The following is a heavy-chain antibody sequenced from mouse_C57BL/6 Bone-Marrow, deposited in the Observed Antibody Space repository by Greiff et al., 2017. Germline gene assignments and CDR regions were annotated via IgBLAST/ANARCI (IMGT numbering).Heavy chain of an antibody. CDR3: ARLRVYYGSSYAMDY. CDR1: GYTFTSYD. Sequence: QVQLKQSGPELVKPGASVKLSCKASGYTFTSYDINWVKQRPGQGLEWIGWIYPRDGSTKYNEKFKGKATLTVDTSSSTAYMELHSLTSEDSAVYFCARLRVYYGSSYAMDYWGQGTSVTVSS. J-gene: IGHJ4*01. D-gene: IGHD1-1*01. CDR2: IYPRDGST. V-gene: IGHV1-85*01.